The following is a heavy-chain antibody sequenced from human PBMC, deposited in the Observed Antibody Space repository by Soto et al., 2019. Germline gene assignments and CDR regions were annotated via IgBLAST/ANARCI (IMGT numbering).Heavy chain of an antibody. CDR2: INHSGST. J-gene: IGHJ4*02. D-gene: IGHD3-9*01. V-gene: IGHV4-34*01. CDR1: GGSFSGYY. Sequence: QVQLQQWGAGLLKPSETLSLTCAVYGGSFSGYYWSWIRQPPGKGLEWIGEINHSGSTKYNPSLKSRATISIDTSKIHFSLKLSSVTAAETAVYYCASSNYDILPGYKYSFDYWGQGTLVTVSS. CDR3: ASSNYDILPGYKYSFDY.